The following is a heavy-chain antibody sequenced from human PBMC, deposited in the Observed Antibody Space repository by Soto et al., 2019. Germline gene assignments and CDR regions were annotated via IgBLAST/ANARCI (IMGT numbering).Heavy chain of an antibody. Sequence: PGGSLRLSCAASGFTFSSYGMHWVRQAPGKGLEWVAVIWYDGSNKYYADSVKGRFTISRDNSKNTLYLQMNSLRAEDTAVYYCARDSVRGGDYYYGMDVWGQGTTVTVSS. J-gene: IGHJ6*02. CDR3: ARDSVRGGDYYYGMDV. CDR2: IWYDGSNK. V-gene: IGHV3-33*01. D-gene: IGHD3-10*02. CDR1: GFTFSSYG.